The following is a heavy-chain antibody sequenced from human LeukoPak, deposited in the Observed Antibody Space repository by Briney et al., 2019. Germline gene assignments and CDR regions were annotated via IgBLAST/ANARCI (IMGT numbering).Heavy chain of an antibody. CDR1: GITLSNYG. V-gene: IGHV3-23*01. J-gene: IGHJ4*02. CDR2: ISDSGGRA. D-gene: IGHD3-22*01. Sequence: GGPLRLSCAVSGITLSNYGMSWVRQAPGKGLEWAAGISDSGGRATYADSVKGRFTITRDNPKNPLYLQMNSLRDEDTAVYFCAKRGVVIRVILVGFHKEAYYFDSWGQGALVTVSS. CDR3: AKRGVVIRVILVGFHKEAYYFDS.